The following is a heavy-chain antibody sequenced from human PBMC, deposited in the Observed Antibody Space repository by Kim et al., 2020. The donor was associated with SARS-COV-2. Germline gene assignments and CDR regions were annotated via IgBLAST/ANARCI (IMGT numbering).Heavy chain of an antibody. V-gene: IGHV6-1*01. CDR3: ARISYYVSPT. J-gene: IGHJ5*02. CDR1: GDSVSSKSAA. D-gene: IGHD3-10*02. CDR2: TYFRSQWNY. Sequence: SQTLSLTCAISGDSVSSKSAAWSWIRQSPSRGLEWLGRTYFRSQWNYDYAIYVNSRITINPDTSKNQFSLQLNSVTPEDTAVYYCARISYYVSPTWGQGTLVTVSS.